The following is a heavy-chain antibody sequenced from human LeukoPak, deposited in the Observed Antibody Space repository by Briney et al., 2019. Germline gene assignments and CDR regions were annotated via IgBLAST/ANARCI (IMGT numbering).Heavy chain of an antibody. Sequence: ASVTVSCKASGYTFTGYYMHWVRQAPGQGLGWMGWINPNSGGTNYAQKFQGRVTMTRDTSINTAYMELRMLRSDDTAVYYCARQWTLGWFDPWGRGTLVTVSS. CDR1: GYTFTGYY. CDR2: INPNSGGT. CDR3: ARQWTLGWFDP. D-gene: IGHD3-16*01. J-gene: IGHJ5*02. V-gene: IGHV1-2*02.